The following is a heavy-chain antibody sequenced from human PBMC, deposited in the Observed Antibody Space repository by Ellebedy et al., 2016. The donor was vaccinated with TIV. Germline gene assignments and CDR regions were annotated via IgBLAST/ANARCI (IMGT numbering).Heavy chain of an antibody. CDR2: TDPSGGRT. CDR1: VCTFSSNY. J-gene: IGHJ4*02. CDR3: ARRSSAYALDY. D-gene: IGHD5-12*01. Sequence: AAAVKVSCKASVCTFSSNYILWVRHPPGQGMEWMGLTDPSGGRTNYAQKFQGRVTMTRDTSTSTVYMELSSLRSEDTAVYYCARRSSAYALDYWGQGTLVTVSS. V-gene: IGHV1-46*01.